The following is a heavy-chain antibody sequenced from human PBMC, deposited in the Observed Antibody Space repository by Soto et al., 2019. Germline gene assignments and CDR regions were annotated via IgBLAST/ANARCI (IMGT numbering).Heavy chain of an antibody. J-gene: IGHJ5*02. D-gene: IGHD3-22*01. CDR1: GYTFGDYA. V-gene: IGHV1-3*01. CDR2: IKAGNGDT. Sequence: ASVKVSCKASGYTFGDYAIHWVRQAPGQSLEWMGRIKAGNGDTKYPQKFQGRVILTRDTSASTAYLELSSLRSEDTAVYYCARGLHSKRFTMIGVRFIGPSKSSSLFAPWGRGTLVT. CDR3: ARGLHSKRFTMIGVRFIGPSKSSSLFAP.